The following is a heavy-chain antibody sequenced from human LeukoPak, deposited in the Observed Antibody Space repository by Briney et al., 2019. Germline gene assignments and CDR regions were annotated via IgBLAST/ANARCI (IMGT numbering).Heavy chain of an antibody. Sequence: GASVKVSCKAPGGTFSSYAISWVRQAPGQGLEWMGGIIPIFGTANYAQKFQGRVTITADKSTSTAYMELSSLRSEDTAVYYCARDRGIAVAGTGDFDYWGQGTLVTVSS. CDR2: IIPIFGTA. CDR3: ARDRGIAVAGTGDFDY. J-gene: IGHJ4*02. V-gene: IGHV1-69*06. D-gene: IGHD6-19*01. CDR1: GGTFSSYA.